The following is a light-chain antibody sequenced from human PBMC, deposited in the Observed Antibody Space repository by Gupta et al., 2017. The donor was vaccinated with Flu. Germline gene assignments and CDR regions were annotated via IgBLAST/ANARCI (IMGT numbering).Light chain of an antibody. J-gene: IGKJ2*01. CDR1: QDITKY. CDR2: DSS. Sequence: DIQIAQSPSSLSASVGDRVTITCQASQDITKYLNWYQQQRGKAPKLLIYDSSILETGVSSRFSGSGSGTDVTFTISSLQPEDTGTYYFQQYDNLPYTFGQGTNLEI. V-gene: IGKV1-33*01. CDR3: QQYDNLPYT.